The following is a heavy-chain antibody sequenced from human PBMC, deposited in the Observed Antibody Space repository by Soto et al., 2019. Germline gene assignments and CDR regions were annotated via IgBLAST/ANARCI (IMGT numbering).Heavy chain of an antibody. CDR2: IIPIFGTA. Sequence: QVQLVQSGAEVTKPGSSVKVSCKASGGTFSSYAISWVRQATGPGLEWMGGIIPIFGTANYAQKFQGRVTTTADESTSTAYMELSSLRYEDTAVYYCASYRLLGHYYYYYGMDVWGQGTTVTVSS. CDR3: ASYRLLGHYYYYYGMDV. CDR1: GGTFSSYA. V-gene: IGHV1-69*01. D-gene: IGHD2-15*01. J-gene: IGHJ6*02.